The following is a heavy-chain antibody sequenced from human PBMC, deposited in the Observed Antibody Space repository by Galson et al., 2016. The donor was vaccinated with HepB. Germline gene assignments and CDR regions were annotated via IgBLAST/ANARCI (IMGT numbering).Heavy chain of an antibody. CDR3: ARAPGIEVSGVFHP. D-gene: IGHD6-19*01. V-gene: IGHV1-18*01. CDR2: ISAHNGNT. Sequence: KVSCKASGYMFTDYGVAWVRQAPGQGLEWIGWISAHNGNTVSAQKFRGRVTMTTDTSTTTAYMSLSSLTSDDTAVYFCARAPGIEVSGVFHPWGQGTVLIVS. CDR1: GYMFTDYG. J-gene: IGHJ5*02.